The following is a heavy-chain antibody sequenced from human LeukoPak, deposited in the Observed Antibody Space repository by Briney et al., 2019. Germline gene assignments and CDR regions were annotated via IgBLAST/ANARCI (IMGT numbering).Heavy chain of an antibody. Sequence: PSQTLSLTCTVSGGSISSGSYYWSWIRQPAGKGLEWIGRIYTSGSTNYNPSLKSRVTISVDTSKNQFSLKLSSVTAADTAVYYCAIAMVRGVIRREYYFDYWGQGTLVAVSS. D-gene: IGHD3-10*01. V-gene: IGHV4-61*02. CDR3: AIAMVRGVIRREYYFDY. CDR1: GGSISSGSYY. J-gene: IGHJ4*02. CDR2: IYTSGST.